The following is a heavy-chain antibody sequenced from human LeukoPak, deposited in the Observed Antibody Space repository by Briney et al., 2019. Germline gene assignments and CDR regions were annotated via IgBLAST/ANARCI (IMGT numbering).Heavy chain of an antibody. Sequence: SETLSLTCTVSGGSISSGDYYWSWIRQPPGKGLEWIGYIYYSGSTYYNPSLKSRVTISVDTSKNQFSLKLSSVTAADTAVYYCARDSLGAAAGTVYWGQGTLVTVSS. CDR2: IYYSGST. CDR3: ARDSLGAAAGTVY. J-gene: IGHJ4*02. V-gene: IGHV4-30-4*01. CDR1: GGSISSGDYY. D-gene: IGHD6-13*01.